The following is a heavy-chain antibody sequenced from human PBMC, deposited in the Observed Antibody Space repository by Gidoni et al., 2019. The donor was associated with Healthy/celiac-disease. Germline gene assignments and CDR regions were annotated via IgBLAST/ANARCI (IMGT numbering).Heavy chain of an antibody. CDR1: GLTFGDYA. D-gene: IGHD2-2*01. V-gene: IGHV3-49*03. CDR2: IRSKAYGGTT. J-gene: IGHJ6*02. CDR3: TRDEDVVGGNHRYYYGMDV. Sequence: EVQLVESGGGLVQPGRSLRLSCTDSGLTFGDYAMSWFRQAPGKGLEWVGFIRSKAYGGTTEYAASVKGRFTISRDDSKSIAYLQMNSLKTEDTAVYYCTRDEDVVGGNHRYYYGMDVWGQGTTVTVSS.